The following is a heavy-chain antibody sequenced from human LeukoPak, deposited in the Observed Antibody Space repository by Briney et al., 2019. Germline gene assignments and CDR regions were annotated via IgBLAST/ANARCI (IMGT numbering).Heavy chain of an antibody. D-gene: IGHD3-16*01. CDR2: IYYSGST. CDR3: ARTNYDYVWGSSEYYFDY. V-gene: IGHV4-59*01. Sequence: SETLSLTCTVSGGSISSYYWSWIRQPPGKGLEWIGYIYYSGSTNYNPSLKSRVTISVDTSKNQFSLKLSSVTAADTAVYYCARTNYDYVWGSSEYYFDYWGQGTLVTVSS. CDR1: GGSISSYY. J-gene: IGHJ4*02.